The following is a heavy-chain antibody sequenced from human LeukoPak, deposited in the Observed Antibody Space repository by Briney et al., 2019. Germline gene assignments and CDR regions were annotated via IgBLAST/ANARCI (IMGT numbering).Heavy chain of an antibody. J-gene: IGHJ3*02. V-gene: IGHV3-23*01. CDR3: AKGPYSAFDI. CDR2: ISASGGST. Sequence: GASLRLSCAASGFTFSSYAMSWVRQAPGKGLEWVSTISASGGSTYCADSVKGRFTISRDNSKNTLYLQMNSLRAEDTAVYYCAKGPYSAFDIWGQGTMVTVSS. D-gene: IGHD2-15*01. CDR1: GFTFSSYA.